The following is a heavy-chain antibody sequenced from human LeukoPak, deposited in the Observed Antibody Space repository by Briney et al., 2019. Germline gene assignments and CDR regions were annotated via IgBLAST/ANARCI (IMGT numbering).Heavy chain of an antibody. CDR2: IIPIFGTA. J-gene: IGHJ4*02. Sequence: SVKVSCKASGGTFSSYAISWVRQAPGQGLEWMGGIIPIFGTANYAQKFQGRVTITTDESTSTAYMELSSLRSEDTAVYYCARGVAAAGRSYFDYWGQGTLVTVSS. V-gene: IGHV1-69*05. CDR1: GGTFSSYA. CDR3: ARGVAAAGRSYFDY. D-gene: IGHD6-13*01.